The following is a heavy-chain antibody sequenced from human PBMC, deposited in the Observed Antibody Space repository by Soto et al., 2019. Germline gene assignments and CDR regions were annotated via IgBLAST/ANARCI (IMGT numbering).Heavy chain of an antibody. CDR2: IYWDDSK. CDR1: GFSLTTDRVG. Sequence: QITLKESGPTLVKPTQTLTLTCTFSGFSLTTDRVGVGWIRQPPGEALEWLAVIYWDDSKTYRPSLESRLTINKDTYKNQVALTMTNMDSLDKATYYCAPAYGGRSLYWGQGTLVTVSS. CDR3: APAYGGRSLY. J-gene: IGHJ4*02. D-gene: IGHD1-26*01. V-gene: IGHV2-5*02.